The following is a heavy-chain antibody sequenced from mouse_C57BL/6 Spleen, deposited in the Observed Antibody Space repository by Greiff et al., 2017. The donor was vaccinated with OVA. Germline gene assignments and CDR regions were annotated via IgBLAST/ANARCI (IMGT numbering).Heavy chain of an antibody. J-gene: IGHJ2*01. D-gene: IGHD1-1*01. Sequence: EVKLMESGGGLVKPGGSLKLSCAASGFTFSDYGMHWVRQAPEKGLEWVAYISSGSSTIYYADTVKGRFTISRDNAKNTLFLQMTSLRSEDTAMYYCAIITTVVATEYYFDYWGQGTTLTVSS. CDR3: AIITTVVATEYYFDY. CDR1: GFTFSDYG. V-gene: IGHV5-17*01. CDR2: ISSGSSTI.